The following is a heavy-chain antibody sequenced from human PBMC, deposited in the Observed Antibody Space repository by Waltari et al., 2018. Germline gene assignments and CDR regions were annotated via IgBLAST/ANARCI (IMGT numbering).Heavy chain of an antibody. D-gene: IGHD7-27*01. V-gene: IGHV4-38-2*01. CDR2: IYHNGNT. Sequence: QVQLQESGPGLVKPSETLSLTCAVSGHSVSSTYYWGWIRQSPGKGLEWIASIYHNGNTYYDTSLKSRVRLSLDTSKNRFSLNLRSVTAADTARYYCAAFLPDWGRGTDYWGQGILITVSS. J-gene: IGHJ4*02. CDR1: GHSVSSTYY. CDR3: AAFLPDWGRGTDY.